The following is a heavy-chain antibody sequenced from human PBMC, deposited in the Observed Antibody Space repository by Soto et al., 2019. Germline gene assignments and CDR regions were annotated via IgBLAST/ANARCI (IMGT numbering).Heavy chain of an antibody. Sequence: SETLSLTCTVSGGSISNYYWSWIRQPPGKGLEWIGYIYYSGSTYYNPSLKSRVTISVDTSKNQFSLKLSSVTAADTAVYYCARLLSGWYFDYWGQGTLVTVSS. D-gene: IGHD3-22*01. J-gene: IGHJ4*02. V-gene: IGHV4-30-4*08. CDR3: ARLLSGWYFDY. CDR1: GGSISNYY. CDR2: IYYSGST.